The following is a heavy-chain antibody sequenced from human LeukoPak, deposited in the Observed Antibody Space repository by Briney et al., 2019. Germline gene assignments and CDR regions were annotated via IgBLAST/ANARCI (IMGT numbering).Heavy chain of an antibody. CDR3: ARWGDNRAVDY. J-gene: IGHJ4*02. D-gene: IGHD1-1*01. V-gene: IGHV3-33*01. CDR2: IWYDGSNK. Sequence: PGRSLRLSCAASGFTFRSRGMHWVRQAPGKGLEWVAVIWYDGSNKYYADSVKGRFTISRDNSKDTLYLQMNSLRVEDTAVYYCARWGDNRAVDYWGQGTLVTVSS. CDR1: GFTFRSRG.